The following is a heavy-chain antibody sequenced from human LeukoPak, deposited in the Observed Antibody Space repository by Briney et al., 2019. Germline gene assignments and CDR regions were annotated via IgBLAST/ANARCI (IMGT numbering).Heavy chain of an antibody. CDR2: ISSSSSYI. D-gene: IGHD6-13*01. CDR3: AREGSSWYRYNWFDP. V-gene: IGHV3-21*01. CDR1: GFTFSSYS. Sequence: PGGSLRLSCAAPGFTFSSYSMNWVRQAPGKGLEWVSSISSSSSYIYYADSVKGRFTISRDNAKNSLYLQMNSLRAEDTAVYYCAREGSSWYRYNWFDPWGQGTLVTVSS. J-gene: IGHJ5*02.